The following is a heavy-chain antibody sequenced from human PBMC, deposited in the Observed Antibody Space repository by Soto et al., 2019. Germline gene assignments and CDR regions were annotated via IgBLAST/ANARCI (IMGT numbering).Heavy chain of an antibody. Sequence: PSETLSLTCTVSGGSISISSHYWGWIRQPPGKGLEWIGNIYYSGSTYYNPSLKSRVTISVDTSKNQFSLKLNSVTATDTAVYYCARFIAAAIYWYFDLWGRGTRVTVSS. CDR2: IYYSGST. CDR1: GGSISISSHY. V-gene: IGHV4-39*01. CDR3: ARFIAAAIYWYFDL. D-gene: IGHD6-6*01. J-gene: IGHJ2*01.